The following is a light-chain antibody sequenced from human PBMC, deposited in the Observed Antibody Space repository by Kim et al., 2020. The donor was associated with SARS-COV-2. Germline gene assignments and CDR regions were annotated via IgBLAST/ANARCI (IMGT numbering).Light chain of an antibody. J-gene: IGLJ3*02. V-gene: IGLV4-60*03. CDR2: LEGSGTY. CDR3: ETWDTNTRV. Sequence: SSVKFTCTLRSGHSTYIIAWDQLQPGMAPRFLMKLEGSGTYYKGSGVPDRFSGSSSGADRYLTISNLQSEDEADYYCETWDTNTRVFGGGTQLTVL. CDR1: SGHSTYI.